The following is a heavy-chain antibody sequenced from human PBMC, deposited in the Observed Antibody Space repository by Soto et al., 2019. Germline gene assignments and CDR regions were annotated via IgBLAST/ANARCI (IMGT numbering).Heavy chain of an antibody. V-gene: IGHV3-74*01. CDR2: ISDDGSTA. D-gene: IGHD1-1*01. J-gene: IGHJ4*02. CDR3: ARGPRVSSTGTGAH. Sequence: PGGPLRLSCPVSGFTFSAYWMHWVRQVPGKGLTWVSRISDDGSTATYADSVKGRFVISRDNAKNSLYLEMNTLRADDSGLYYCARGPRVSSTGTGAHWGRGTLVTVSS. CDR1: GFTFSAYW.